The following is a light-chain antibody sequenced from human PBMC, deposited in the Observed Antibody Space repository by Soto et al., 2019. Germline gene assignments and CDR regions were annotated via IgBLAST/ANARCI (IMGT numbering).Light chain of an antibody. J-gene: IGKJ2*01. V-gene: IGKV1-39*01. CDR2: AAS. CDR1: QSISSY. Sequence: DIQMTQSPSSLSASVGDRVTITCRASQSISSYLNWYQQKPGKAPKLLIYAASSLQSGVPSRFSGGGSGTDFTLTIGSLQPEDFATYYCQLRDTVGQGTKLEIK. CDR3: QLRDT.